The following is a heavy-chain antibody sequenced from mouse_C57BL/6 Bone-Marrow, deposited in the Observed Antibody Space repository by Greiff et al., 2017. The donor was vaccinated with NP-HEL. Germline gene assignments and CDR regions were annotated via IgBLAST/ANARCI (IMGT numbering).Heavy chain of an antibody. CDR2: IWWDDDK. CDR3: ARPHTGGYFDY. J-gene: IGHJ2*01. V-gene: IGHV8-8*01. CDR1: GFSLSTFGMG. Sequence: QVQLKESGPGILQPSQTLSLTCSFSGFSLSTFGMGVGWIRQPSGKGLEWLAHIWWDDDKYYNPALKSRLTISKDTSKNQVCLKIANVDTADTATYYCARPHTGGYFDYGGQGTTLTVSS. D-gene: IGHD6-1*01.